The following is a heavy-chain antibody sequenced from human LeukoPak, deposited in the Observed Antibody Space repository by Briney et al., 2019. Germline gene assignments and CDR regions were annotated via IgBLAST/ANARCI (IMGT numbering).Heavy chain of an antibody. J-gene: IGHJ3*02. CDR3: ARDIVVVPAAPSDAFDI. Sequence: ASVKVSCKASGYTFTSYYMHWVRQAPGQGLEWMGIINPSGGSTSYAQKFQGRVTMTRDMSTSTVYMELSSLRSEDTAVYYCARDIVVVPAAPSDAFDIWGQGTMVTVSS. CDR2: INPSGGST. D-gene: IGHD2-2*01. V-gene: IGHV1-46*01. CDR1: GYTFTSYY.